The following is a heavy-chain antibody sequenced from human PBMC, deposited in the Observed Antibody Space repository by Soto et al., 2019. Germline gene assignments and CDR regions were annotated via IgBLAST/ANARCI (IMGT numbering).Heavy chain of an antibody. CDR2: IYYDGAT. D-gene: IGHD5-12*01. Sequence: QVQLQESGPGMVKPSETLSLTCTVSGDSINSYYWGWIRQTPGKGLEWIGYIYYDGATTYNPSLNSRVTISVHTSKTHFSLKLTSVTAADTAVYYCTRGAEGYRYGYNYGMDVWGQGTTVTVSS. V-gene: IGHV4-59*01. CDR1: GDSINSYY. J-gene: IGHJ6*02. CDR3: TRGAEGYRYGYNYGMDV.